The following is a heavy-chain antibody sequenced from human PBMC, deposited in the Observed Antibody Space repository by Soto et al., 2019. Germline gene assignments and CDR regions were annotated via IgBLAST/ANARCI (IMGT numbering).Heavy chain of an antibody. J-gene: IGHJ4*02. CDR2: IIPIFGTA. CDR1: GGTFSSYA. V-gene: IGHV1-69*01. CDR3: VLLGRGYDHIQLWPFAY. D-gene: IGHD5-18*01. Sequence: SVKVSCKASGGTFSSYAISWVRQAPGQGLEWMGGIIPIFGTANYAQKFQGRVTITADESTSTAYMELSSLRSEDTAVYYCVLLGRGYDHIQLWPFAYWGQGTLVTVSS.